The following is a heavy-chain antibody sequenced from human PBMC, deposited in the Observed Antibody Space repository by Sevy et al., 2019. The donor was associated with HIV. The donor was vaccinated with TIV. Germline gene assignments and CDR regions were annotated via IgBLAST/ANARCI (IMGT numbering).Heavy chain of an antibody. V-gene: IGHV1-24*01. D-gene: IGHD3-22*01. CDR3: ATTKDYYESSGCPFDY. J-gene: IGHJ4*02. CDR2: FDPEDGET. Sequence: ASVKVSCKVSGYTLTKLSMHWVRQAPGKGLEWMGSFDPEDGETLYAQSLQGRITMTEDTSTDTAYMELNSLRSEDTAVYYCATTKDYYESSGCPFDYWCQGTLVTVSS. CDR1: GYTLTKLS.